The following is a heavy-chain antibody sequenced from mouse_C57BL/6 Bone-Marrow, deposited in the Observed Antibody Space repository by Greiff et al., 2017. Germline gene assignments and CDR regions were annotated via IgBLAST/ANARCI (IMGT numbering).Heavy chain of an antibody. CDR1: GYTFTDYY. CDR2: INPNNGGT. V-gene: IGHV1-26*01. CDR3: ARYSSGWYYFDY. J-gene: IGHJ2*01. Sequence: VQLQQSGPELVKPGASVKISCKASGYTFTDYYMNWVKQSHGKSLEWIGDINPNNGGTSYNQKFKGKATLTVDKSSSTAYMELRSLTSEDSAVYYCARYSSGWYYFDYWGQGTTLTVSS. D-gene: IGHD3-2*02.